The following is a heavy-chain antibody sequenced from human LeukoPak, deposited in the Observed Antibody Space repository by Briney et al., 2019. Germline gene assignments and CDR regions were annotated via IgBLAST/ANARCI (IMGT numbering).Heavy chain of an antibody. V-gene: IGHV3-64*01. CDR2: ITSSGGST. Sequence: GGSLRLSCAASGFTFTSYAMHWVRQAPGKGLEYVSSITSSGGSTHYANSVKGRFTISRDNSKNTLYLEMGSLRPEDKAVYCCARDNYGSADYWGQGTLVTVSS. J-gene: IGHJ4*02. CDR1: GFTFTSYA. D-gene: IGHD3-10*01. CDR3: ARDNYGSADY.